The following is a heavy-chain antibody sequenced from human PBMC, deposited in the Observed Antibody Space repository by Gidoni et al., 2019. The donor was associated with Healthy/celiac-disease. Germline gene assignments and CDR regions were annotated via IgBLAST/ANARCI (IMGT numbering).Heavy chain of an antibody. CDR1: GYPFTSYY. J-gene: IGHJ6*02. Sequence: QVHLVQSGAEVKTPGASVKVSCKASGYPFTSYYMHLVRQAPGQGLEWMGIINPSGGSTSYAQKFQGRVTRTRDTSTSTVYMELSSLRSEDTAVYYCAVDIVVVPAATPGNYYYYGMDVWGQGTTVTVSS. CDR3: AVDIVVVPAATPGNYYYYGMDV. CDR2: INPSGGST. V-gene: IGHV1-46*01. D-gene: IGHD2-2*01.